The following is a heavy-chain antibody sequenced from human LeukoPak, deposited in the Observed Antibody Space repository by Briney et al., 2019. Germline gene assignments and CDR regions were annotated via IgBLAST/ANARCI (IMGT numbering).Heavy chain of an antibody. D-gene: IGHD2-2*01. CDR2: ISPNSGGT. V-gene: IGHV1-2*02. Sequence: ASVKVSCKASGYTFTGYYMHWVRQAPGQGLEWMGWISPNSGGTNYAQKFQGRVTMTRDTSISTAYMELSRLRSDDTAVYYCARVVVDCSSTSCYGYYYYGMDVWGQGTTVTVSS. CDR3: ARVVVDCSSTSCYGYYYYGMDV. J-gene: IGHJ6*02. CDR1: GYTFTGYY.